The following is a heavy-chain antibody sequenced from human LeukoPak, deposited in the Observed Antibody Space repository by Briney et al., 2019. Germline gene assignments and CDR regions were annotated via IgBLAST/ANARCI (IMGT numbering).Heavy chain of an antibody. Sequence: GGSLRLSCAASGFTFSSYGMHWVRQAPGKGLEWVANINPDGSEKYFVDSVEGRFIISRDNAKNSLYLQMNSLRAEDTAVYYCAKDQTIVVVWYFDYWGQGTLVTVSS. J-gene: IGHJ4*02. D-gene: IGHD3-22*01. CDR3: AKDQTIVVVWYFDY. CDR1: GFTFSSYG. V-gene: IGHV3-7*01. CDR2: INPDGSEK.